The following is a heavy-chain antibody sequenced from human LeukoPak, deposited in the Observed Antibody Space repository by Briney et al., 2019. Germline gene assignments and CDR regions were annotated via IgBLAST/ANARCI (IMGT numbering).Heavy chain of an antibody. Sequence: GESLKISCKGSGYSFTTYWIGWVRQMPGKGLEWLGIIYPGDSDTRYSPSFEGQVTISADKSISTAYLQWRSLKASDTAMYHCARHRPSDSSGYYYVAFDYWGQGTLVTVSS. V-gene: IGHV5-51*01. CDR1: GYSFTTYW. J-gene: IGHJ4*02. D-gene: IGHD3-22*01. CDR3: ARHRPSDSSGYYYVAFDY. CDR2: IYPGDSDT.